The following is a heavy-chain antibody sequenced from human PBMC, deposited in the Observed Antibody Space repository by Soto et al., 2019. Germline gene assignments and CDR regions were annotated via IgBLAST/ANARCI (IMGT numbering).Heavy chain of an antibody. J-gene: IGHJ4*02. CDR1: GGTFSTSS. D-gene: IGHD2-15*01. CDR2: IIPIFTRT. Sequence: QLQLVQSGTEVKEPGSSVKVSCTASGGTFSTSSFVWVRQGPGQGLEWMGGIIPIFTRTNFAQKIQGRVTSCADESTRTTYMELRSVPSEDTAIYYCAREVVRSTEGASWGQATLVTVSS. CDR3: AREVVRSTEGAS. V-gene: IGHV1-69*01.